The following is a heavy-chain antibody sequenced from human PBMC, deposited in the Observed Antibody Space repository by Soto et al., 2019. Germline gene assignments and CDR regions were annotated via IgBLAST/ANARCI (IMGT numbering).Heavy chain of an antibody. Sequence: QVQLVQSGAEVKKPGSSVKVSYKASGDTDTNYVISWVRQAPGQGLEWMGGIFPKFGTTYSAQKLQDRLTITADESTSTVYMKLSSLRLDDTAVYYCEAEMTFGKLSVVWGQGTTVTVSS. CDR3: EAEMTFGKLSVV. CDR2: IFPKFGTT. CDR1: GDTDTNYV. V-gene: IGHV1-69*01. D-gene: IGHD3-16*02. J-gene: IGHJ6*02.